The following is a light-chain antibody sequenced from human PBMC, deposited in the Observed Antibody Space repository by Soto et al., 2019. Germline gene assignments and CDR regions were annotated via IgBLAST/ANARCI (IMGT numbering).Light chain of an antibody. CDR3: SSYTSKSSLI. CDR1: SSNIGSNS. J-gene: IGLJ2*01. CDR2: SND. Sequence: QAVVTQPPSASGTPGQRVTISCSGSSSNIGSNSVNWYQHLPGTAPKVLIYSNDQRPSGVPDRFSGSKSGTSASLAISGLQSEDEADYYCSSYTSKSSLIFGGGTKLTVL. V-gene: IGLV1-44*01.